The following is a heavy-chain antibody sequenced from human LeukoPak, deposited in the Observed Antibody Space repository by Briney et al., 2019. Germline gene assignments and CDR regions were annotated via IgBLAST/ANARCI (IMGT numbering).Heavy chain of an antibody. Sequence: GSLRLSCAASGFTFSSYSMNWVRQAPGKGLEWVGYIYYSGDSNYNPSLKSRATISVDTSKSQFSLKVSSVTAADTAIYYCARHTYARPFDSWGQGTPVTVSS. CDR1: GFTFSSYS. V-gene: IGHV4-59*08. D-gene: IGHD6-6*01. CDR2: IYYSGDS. J-gene: IGHJ4*02. CDR3: ARHTYARPFDS.